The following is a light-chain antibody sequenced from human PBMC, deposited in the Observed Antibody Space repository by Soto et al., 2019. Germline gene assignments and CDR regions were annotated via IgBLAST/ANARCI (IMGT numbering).Light chain of an antibody. J-gene: IGLJ1*01. CDR1: SSDVVGYNY. Sequence: QSALTQPASVSGSPGQSITISCTGTSSDVVGYNYVSWYQQHPGKAPKHMIYEVSNRPSGVSNRFSGSKSGNTASLTISGLQAEDEADYYCSSYTRSSTFYVFGTGTKVPVL. CDR2: EVS. V-gene: IGLV2-14*01. CDR3: SSYTRSSTFYV.